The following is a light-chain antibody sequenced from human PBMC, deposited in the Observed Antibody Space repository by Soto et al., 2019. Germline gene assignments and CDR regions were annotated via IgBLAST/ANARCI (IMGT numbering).Light chain of an antibody. CDR3: QSYDSSLSENVV. J-gene: IGLJ2*01. V-gene: IGLV1-40*01. CDR2: GNS. Sequence: QSVLTQPPSVSGAPGQRVTISCTGSSSNIGAGYDVHWYQQLPGTAPKLLIYGNSNRPSGVPDRFSGSKSGTSASLAITGLQAEDEADYYCQSYDSSLSENVVFGGGTKLTVL. CDR1: SSNIGAGYD.